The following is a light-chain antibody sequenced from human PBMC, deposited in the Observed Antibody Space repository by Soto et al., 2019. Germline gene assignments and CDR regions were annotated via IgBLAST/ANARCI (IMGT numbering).Light chain of an antibody. CDR1: QSVSSN. V-gene: IGKV3-15*01. J-gene: IGKJ3*01. CDR2: GAS. CDR3: QQYNNWPPLVT. Sequence: EILLTQSPATLAVYPGDRATLSCRASQSVSSNLAWFQQNPGQAPRLLIYGASTRATGIPARFSGSGSGTEFTLTISTLQSEDFAVYYCQQYNNWPPLVTFGPGTKVDIK.